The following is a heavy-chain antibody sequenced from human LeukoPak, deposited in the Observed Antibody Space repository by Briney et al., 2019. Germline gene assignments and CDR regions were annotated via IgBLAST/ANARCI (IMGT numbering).Heavy chain of an antibody. CDR1: GYTFTSYY. CDR3: ARDPALTGYHRGYFDY. J-gene: IGHJ4*02. V-gene: IGHV1-46*01. CDR2: INPSGGST. Sequence: ASVKVSCKASGYTFTSYYMHWVRQAPGQGLEWMGIINPSGGSTSYAQKFQGRVTMTRDTSTSTVYMEPSSLRSEDTAVYYCARDPALTGYHRGYFDYWGQGTLVTVSS. D-gene: IGHD3-9*01.